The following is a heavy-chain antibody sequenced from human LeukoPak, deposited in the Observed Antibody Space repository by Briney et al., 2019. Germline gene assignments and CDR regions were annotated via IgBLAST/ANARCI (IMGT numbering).Heavy chain of an antibody. CDR2: ISGSGGSA. CDR1: GFTFSSYA. Sequence: HTGGSLRLSCAASGFTFSSYAMSWVRQAPGKGLEWVSAISGSGGSAYYADSVKGRFTISRDNSKNTLYLQMNSLRAEDTAVYYCAKDRSRITGTTFDYWGQGTLVTVSS. D-gene: IGHD1-7*01. CDR3: AKDRSRITGTTFDY. J-gene: IGHJ4*02. V-gene: IGHV3-23*01.